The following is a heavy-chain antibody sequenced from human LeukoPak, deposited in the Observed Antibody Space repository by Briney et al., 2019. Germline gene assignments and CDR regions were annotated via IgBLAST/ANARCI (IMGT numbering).Heavy chain of an antibody. Sequence: GSLRLSCAASGFTFSSYGMHWVRQAPGKGLEWVAFIRYDGSNKYYADSVKGRFTISRDNSKNTLYLQMNSLRAEDTAVYYCAKDIIAAAEEGFDYWGQGTLVTVSS. CDR1: GFTFSSYG. CDR2: IRYDGSNK. V-gene: IGHV3-30*02. CDR3: AKDIIAAAEEGFDY. D-gene: IGHD6-13*01. J-gene: IGHJ4*02.